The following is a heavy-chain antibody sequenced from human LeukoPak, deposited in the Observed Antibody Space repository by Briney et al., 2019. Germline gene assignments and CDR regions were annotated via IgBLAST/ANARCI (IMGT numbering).Heavy chain of an antibody. J-gene: IGHJ4*02. CDR1: GGSISSSSYY. V-gene: IGHV4-39*01. CDR3: ARQYYDILTGYYGDFDY. D-gene: IGHD3-9*01. CDR2: IYYSGST. Sequence: PSETLSLTCTVSGGSISSSSYYWGWIRQPPGKGLEWIGSIYYSGSTYYNPSLKSRVTISVDTSKNQFSLKLSSVTAADTAVYYCARQYYDILTGYYGDFDYWGQGTLVTVSS.